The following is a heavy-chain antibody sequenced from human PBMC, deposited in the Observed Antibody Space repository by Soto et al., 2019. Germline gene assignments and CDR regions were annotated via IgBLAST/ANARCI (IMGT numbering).Heavy chain of an antibody. Sequence: PGGSLRLSCAASGFTFSSYAMHWVRQAPGKGLEWVAVISYDGSNKYYADSVKGRFTISRDNSKNTLYLQMNSLRAEDTAVYYCARGAHYDFWSGAGTLTSYYYYYGLDVWGQGTTVPVSS. D-gene: IGHD3-3*01. CDR1: GFTFSSYA. V-gene: IGHV3-30-3*01. J-gene: IGHJ6*02. CDR3: ARGAHYDFWSGAGTLTSYYYYYGLDV. CDR2: ISYDGSNK.